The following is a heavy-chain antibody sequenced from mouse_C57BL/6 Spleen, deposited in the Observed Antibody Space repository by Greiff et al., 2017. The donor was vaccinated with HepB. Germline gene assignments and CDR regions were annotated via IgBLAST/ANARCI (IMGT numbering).Heavy chain of an antibody. J-gene: IGHJ2*01. CDR3: ARGRAQATLFAY. CDR2: IDPEDGET. V-gene: IGHV14-2*01. Sequence: EVQLQQSGAELVKPGASVKLSCTASGFNFKDYYMHWVKQRTEQGLEWIGRIDPEDGETKSSPNFQGKATITANTSSNTACLQLRSLTSEDTAVYYCARGRAQATLFAYWGQGTTLTVSS. CDR1: GFNFKDYY. D-gene: IGHD3-2*02.